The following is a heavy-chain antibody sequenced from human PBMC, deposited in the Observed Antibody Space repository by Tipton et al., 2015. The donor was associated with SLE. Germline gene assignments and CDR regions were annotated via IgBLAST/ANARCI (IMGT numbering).Heavy chain of an antibody. CDR3: ARFQYYGSNYFDF. Sequence: QVQLVQSGAEVKKPGASVKVSCKPSGYSFASYGITWVRQAPGQGLEWMGWISGYNGKTNYGQNVQGRVTLTTDTSTSTAYMELRSLISDDTAVYYCARFQYYGSNYFDFWGQGTLVTVSS. D-gene: IGHD3-3*01. J-gene: IGHJ4*02. CDR1: GYSFASYG. V-gene: IGHV1-18*01. CDR2: ISGYNGKT.